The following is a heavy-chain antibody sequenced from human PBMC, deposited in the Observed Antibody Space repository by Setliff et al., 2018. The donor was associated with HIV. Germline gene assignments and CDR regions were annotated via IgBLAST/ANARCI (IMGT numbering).Heavy chain of an antibody. D-gene: IGHD6-13*01. CDR1: GGSISSYY. J-gene: IGHJ5*02. CDR3: VGGGYSSPNWFDP. V-gene: IGHV4-4*07. Sequence: SETLSLTCTVSGGSISSYYWSCIRQPAGKGLEWIGRIYTSGSTNYNPSLKSRVTMSVDTSKNQFSLKLSSVTAADTAVYYCVGGGYSSPNWFDPWGQGTLVTVSS. CDR2: IYTSGST.